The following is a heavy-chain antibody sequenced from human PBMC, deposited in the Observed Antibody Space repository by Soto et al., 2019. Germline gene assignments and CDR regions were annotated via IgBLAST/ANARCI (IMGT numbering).Heavy chain of an antibody. Sequence: PGGSLRLSCAASGFVFADYGVHWVRQAPGKGLEWVAVISFDGTNKFYADSVKGRFTISRDNSNNTLYLQMSSLRTEDTAVYYCAKGTLYPVVSYFYYGLDVWGQGTTVTVSS. CDR3: AKGTLYPVVSYFYYGLDV. CDR1: GFVFADYG. D-gene: IGHD2-8*01. V-gene: IGHV3-30*18. CDR2: ISFDGTNK. J-gene: IGHJ6*02.